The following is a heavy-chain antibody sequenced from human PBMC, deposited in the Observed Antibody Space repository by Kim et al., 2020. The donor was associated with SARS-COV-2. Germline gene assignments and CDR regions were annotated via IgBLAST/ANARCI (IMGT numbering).Heavy chain of an antibody. J-gene: IGHJ4*02. CDR3: AKDRVGATGDY. D-gene: IGHD1-26*01. Sequence: GGSLRLSCAASGFTFSSYGMHWVRQAPGKGLEWVAVISYDGSNKYYADSVKGRFTISRDNSKNTLYLQMNSLRAEDTAVYYCAKDRVGATGDYWGQGTLVTVSS. CDR2: ISYDGSNK. V-gene: IGHV3-30*18. CDR1: GFTFSSYG.